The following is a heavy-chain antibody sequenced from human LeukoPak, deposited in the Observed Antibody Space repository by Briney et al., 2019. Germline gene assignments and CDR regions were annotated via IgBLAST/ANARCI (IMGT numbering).Heavy chain of an antibody. Sequence: PGRSLRLSCAASGFTFGSYGMHWVRQAPGKGLEWVAVISYDGRNKYYADSVKGRFTISRDISKNTVYLQMNSLRAEDTALYYCAKGSGINHYHWIDPWGQGTLVTVSS. D-gene: IGHD1-14*01. CDR1: GFTFGSYG. J-gene: IGHJ5*02. CDR3: AKGSGINHYHWIDP. CDR2: ISYDGRNK. V-gene: IGHV3-30*18.